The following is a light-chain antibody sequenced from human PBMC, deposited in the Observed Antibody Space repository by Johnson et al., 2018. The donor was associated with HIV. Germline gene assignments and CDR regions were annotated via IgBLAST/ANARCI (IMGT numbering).Light chain of an antibody. CDR2: DNN. V-gene: IGLV1-51*01. Sequence: QSVLTQPPSVSAAPGQKVTISCSGSSSDMGNYAVSWYQQLPGTAPKLLIYDNNKRPSGIPDRFSGSKSATSATLGITGLQTGDEADYYCGTWDSSLSAYVFGTGTKVTVL. J-gene: IGLJ1*01. CDR3: GTWDSSLSAYV. CDR1: SSDMGNYA.